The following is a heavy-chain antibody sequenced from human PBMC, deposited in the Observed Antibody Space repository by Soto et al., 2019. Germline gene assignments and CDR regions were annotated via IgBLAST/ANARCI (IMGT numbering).Heavy chain of an antibody. J-gene: IGHJ4*02. Sequence: ASVKVSCKASGYAFISYGISWVRQAPGQGLEWMGWISAYNDNTNYAQNLQGRVTMTTDTSTSTAYMELRSLRSDDTAVYYCARADSAITINSDYWGQGPRGIASS. V-gene: IGHV1-18*04. CDR3: ARADSAITINSDY. CDR2: ISAYNDNT. D-gene: IGHD3-9*01. CDR1: GYAFISYG.